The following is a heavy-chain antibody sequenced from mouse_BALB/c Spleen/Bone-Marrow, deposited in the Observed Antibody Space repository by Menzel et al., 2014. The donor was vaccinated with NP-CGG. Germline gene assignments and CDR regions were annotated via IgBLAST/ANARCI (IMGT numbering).Heavy chain of an antibody. D-gene: IGHD1-1*01. CDR3: ARGYGSSYGYAMDY. V-gene: IGHV1-18*01. CDR2: INPYNGGT. J-gene: IGHJ4*01. Sequence: EVQLQQSGPELVKPGASMKISCKASGYSFTGYTMNWVKQSHGKNLEWIGLINPYNGGTSYNQKFKGKATLTVDKSSSTAYMELLILTSEDSAVYYCARGYGSSYGYAMDYWGQGTSVTVSS. CDR1: GYSFTGYT.